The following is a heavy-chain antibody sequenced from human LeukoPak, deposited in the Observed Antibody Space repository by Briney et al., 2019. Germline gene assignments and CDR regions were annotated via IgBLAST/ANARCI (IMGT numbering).Heavy chain of an antibody. J-gene: IGHJ4*02. V-gene: IGHV4-61*02. D-gene: IGHD3-3*01. Sequence: SQTLSLTCTVSGGSISSSSYFWSWIRQPAGKGLEWIGRIYTSGGHNYNPSLESRVTMSLDTSKKQFSLKLTSVIAADTAVYYCARNIDDSRGYWGPGTLVTVSS. CDR1: GGSISSSSYF. CDR2: IYTSGGH. CDR3: ARNIDDSRGY.